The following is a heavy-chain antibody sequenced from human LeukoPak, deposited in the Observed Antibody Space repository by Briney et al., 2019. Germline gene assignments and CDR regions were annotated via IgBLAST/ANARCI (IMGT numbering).Heavy chain of an antibody. D-gene: IGHD2-2*01. J-gene: IGHJ4*02. CDR1: GGTFSSYA. Sequence: ASVKVSCKASGGTFSSYAISWVRQAPGQGLGWMGGIIPIFGTANYAQKFQGRVTITADESTSTAYMELSSLRSEDTAVYYCAREFYSVYCSSTSCQHYFDYWGQGTLVTVSS. CDR2: IIPIFGTA. CDR3: AREFYSVYCSSTSCQHYFDY. V-gene: IGHV1-69*13.